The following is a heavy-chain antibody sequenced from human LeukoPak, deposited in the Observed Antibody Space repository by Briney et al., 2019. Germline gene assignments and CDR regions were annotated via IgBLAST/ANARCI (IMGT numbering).Heavy chain of an antibody. CDR2: ISYDGSFQ. D-gene: IGHD3-3*01. V-gene: IGHV3-30*04. CDR3: AREIRGYYAAY. Sequence: GGSLRLPCAASGFNFVNYAMHWVRQAPGKGLDWVALISYDGSFQSYADSVKGRFTISRDSSTNTVSLQMNSLRDEDTAMYCCAREIRGYYAAYWGQGILVTVSS. CDR1: GFNFVNYA. J-gene: IGHJ4*02.